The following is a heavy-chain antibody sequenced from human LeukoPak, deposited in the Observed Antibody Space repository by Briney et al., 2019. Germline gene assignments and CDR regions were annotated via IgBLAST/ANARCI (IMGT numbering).Heavy chain of an antibody. Sequence: ASVKVSCKASGYTFTNYDINWVRQATGQGLEWMGWRNPNSGRTGFAQKFQGRLTMTADTSISTAYMELSSLTSDDTAVYYCARGPVSTQAMDVRGQGTTVTVSS. CDR1: GYTFTNYD. D-gene: IGHD6-13*01. V-gene: IGHV1-8*01. CDR2: RNPNSGRT. J-gene: IGHJ6*02. CDR3: ARGPVSTQAMDV.